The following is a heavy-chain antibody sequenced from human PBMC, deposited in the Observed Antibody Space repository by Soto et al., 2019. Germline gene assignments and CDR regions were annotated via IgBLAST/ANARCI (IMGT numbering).Heavy chain of an antibody. CDR3: ARHPGEWLLLANWFDP. V-gene: IGHV4-59*01. CDR1: GGSISSYY. D-gene: IGHD3-3*01. CDR2: IYYSGNT. J-gene: IGHJ5*02. Sequence: SETLSLTCTVPGGSISSYYSSWFRQPPGKGMEWIGYIYYSGNTNYNPSLKSRVTISVDTSKNQFSLKLSSVTAADTAVYYCARHPGEWLLLANWFDPWGQGTLVTVSS.